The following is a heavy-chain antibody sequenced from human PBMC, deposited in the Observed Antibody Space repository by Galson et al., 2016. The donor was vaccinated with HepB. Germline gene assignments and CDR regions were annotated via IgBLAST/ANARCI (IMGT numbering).Heavy chain of an antibody. J-gene: IGHJ4*01. CDR2: IVPLLGQT. CDR3: ARDLLTGVTTVAHYY. V-gene: IGHV1-69*08. D-gene: IGHD3-9*01. Sequence: SVKVSCKASRDSFRSYTITWVRQAPGQGLEWMGRIVPLLGQTNYAQKFQDRVTIPADKSTDTAYLELKNLKSEDTAVYYCARDLLTGVTTVAHYYWGLGTLVTVSS. CDR1: RDSFRSYT.